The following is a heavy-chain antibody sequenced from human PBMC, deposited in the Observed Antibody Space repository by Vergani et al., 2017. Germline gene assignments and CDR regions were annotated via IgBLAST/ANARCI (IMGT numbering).Heavy chain of an antibody. D-gene: IGHD1-20*01. Sequence: QVQLQESGPGLVKPSQTLSLTCTVSGGSISSGSYYWSWIRQPAGKGLEWIGRIYTSGSTNYNPSLKSRVTISVDTSKNQFSLKLSSVTAADTAVYYCARFLTVTTIYYYYGMDVWGQGTTVTVSS. CDR2: IYTSGST. CDR3: ARFLTVTTIYYYYGMDV. V-gene: IGHV4-61*02. CDR1: GGSISSGSYY. J-gene: IGHJ6*02.